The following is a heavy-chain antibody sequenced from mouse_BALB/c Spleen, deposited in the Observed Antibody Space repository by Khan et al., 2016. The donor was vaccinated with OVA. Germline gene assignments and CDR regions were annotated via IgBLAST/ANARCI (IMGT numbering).Heavy chain of an antibody. V-gene: IGHV1-4*02. CDR3: ARRRGGYYFDY. CDR1: GYTFTSNT. J-gene: IGHJ2*01. Sequence: QVQLKQSAAELARPGASVKMSCKASGYTFTSNTMHWVKQRPGQGLEWIGYINPRSGYTEYNQKCKDKTTLTADTSSSTAYMQLSSLTSEDSAVYYCARRRGGYYFDYGGQGTTLTVSS. CDR2: INPRSGYT.